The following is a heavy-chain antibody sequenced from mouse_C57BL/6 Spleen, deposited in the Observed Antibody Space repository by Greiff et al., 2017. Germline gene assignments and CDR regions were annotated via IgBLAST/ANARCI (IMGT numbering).Heavy chain of an antibody. J-gene: IGHJ4*01. CDR2: ISDGGSYT. Sequence: EVTLQASGGGLVKPGGSLKLSCAASGFTFRSYAMSWVRQTPEKRLEWVATISDGGSYTDSPDNVKGRFTISRDNAKTNLYLQMSHLKSEDTAMYYCARKGPMDYGGQGTSVTVSS. V-gene: IGHV5-4*03. CDR3: ARKGPMDY. CDR1: GFTFRSYA.